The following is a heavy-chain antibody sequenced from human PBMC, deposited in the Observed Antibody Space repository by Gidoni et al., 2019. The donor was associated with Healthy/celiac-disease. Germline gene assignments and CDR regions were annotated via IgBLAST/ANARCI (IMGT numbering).Heavy chain of an antibody. CDR3: ARGSSGSGWYMSGFDP. J-gene: IGHJ5*02. Sequence: QVQLVQSGDKVKKPGASGKVYCNASEYTFTSYDINWVLQAIGQGLEWMGWMNPNTGNTGYAQKCQCRVTMTRNTSISTAYMELSSLRSEDTAVDYCARGSSGSGWYMSGFDPWGQGTLVTVSS. V-gene: IGHV1-8*01. CDR2: MNPNTGNT. CDR1: EYTFTSYD. D-gene: IGHD6-19*01.